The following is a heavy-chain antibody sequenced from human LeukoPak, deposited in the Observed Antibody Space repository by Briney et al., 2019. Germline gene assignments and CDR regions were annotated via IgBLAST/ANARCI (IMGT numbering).Heavy chain of an antibody. Sequence: PGGSLRLSCAASGFTFDDYAMHWVRHAPGKGLEWVSGISWNSGSIGYADSVKGRFTISRDNAKNSLYLQMNSLRAEDTAFYYCARDPYIGRYGNDYYYFIDGWGKGTPVTICS. J-gene: IGHJ6*03. D-gene: IGHD1-26*01. V-gene: IGHV3-9*01. CDR1: GFTFDDYA. CDR2: ISWNSGSI. CDR3: ARDPYIGRYGNDYYYFIDG.